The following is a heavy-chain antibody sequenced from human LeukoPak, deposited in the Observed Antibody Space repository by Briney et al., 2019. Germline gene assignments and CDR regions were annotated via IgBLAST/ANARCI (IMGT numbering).Heavy chain of an antibody. V-gene: IGHV3-74*01. Sequence: GGSLRLSCAASGFTLSSYWMHWVRQAPGKGLVWVSRINTDGSSTSYADSVKGRFTISRDNAKNLLYLQMNSLRAEATAVYYCGTGWAVDFWGQGTLVTVSS. J-gene: IGHJ4*02. CDR2: INTDGSST. CDR1: GFTLSSYW. CDR3: GTGWAVDF. D-gene: IGHD2-15*01.